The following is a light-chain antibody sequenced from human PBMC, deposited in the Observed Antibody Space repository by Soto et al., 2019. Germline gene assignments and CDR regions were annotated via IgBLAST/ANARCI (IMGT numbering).Light chain of an antibody. V-gene: IGKV1-8*01. CDR2: AAS. J-gene: IGKJ1*01. Sequence: AIRMTQSPSSLSASTGHRVTITCRASQGISSYLAWYQQNPGKAPKLLIYAASTLQSGVPSRFSGSGSGIYFTVTISCLQSEDFATYFCEQYYSYPWTFGQRTKVEIK. CDR3: EQYYSYPWT. CDR1: QGISSY.